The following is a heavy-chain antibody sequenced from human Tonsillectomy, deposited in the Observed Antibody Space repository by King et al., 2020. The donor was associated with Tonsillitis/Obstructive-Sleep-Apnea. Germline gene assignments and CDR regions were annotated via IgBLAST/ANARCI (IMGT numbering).Heavy chain of an antibody. CDR2: IYYSGST. D-gene: IGHD2-2*01. V-gene: IGHV4-31*01. CDR3: ARGYCSRTSCYLDY. Sequence: VPLQESGPGLVKPSQTLSLTCTVSGGSISSGGYYWSWIRQHPGKGLEWIGYIYYSGSTYYNPSLKTLVTISVDTSKNQFSLKLSSVTAADTAVYYCARGYCSRTSCYLDYWGQGTLVTVSS. J-gene: IGHJ4*02. CDR1: GGSISSGGYY.